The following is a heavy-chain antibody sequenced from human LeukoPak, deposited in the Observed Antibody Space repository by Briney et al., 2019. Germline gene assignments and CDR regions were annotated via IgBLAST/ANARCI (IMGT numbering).Heavy chain of an antibody. CDR3: ASLKAVGIAVAGRYYYYYYMDV. Sequence: ASVKVSCKASGYTFTGYYMHWVRQAPGQGLEWMGWINPNSGGTNYAQKLQGRVTTTTDTSTSTAYMELRSLRSDDTAVYYCASLKAVGIAVAGRYYYYYYMDVWGKGTTVTISS. D-gene: IGHD6-19*01. CDR1: GYTFTGYY. CDR2: INPNSGGT. J-gene: IGHJ6*03. V-gene: IGHV1-2*02.